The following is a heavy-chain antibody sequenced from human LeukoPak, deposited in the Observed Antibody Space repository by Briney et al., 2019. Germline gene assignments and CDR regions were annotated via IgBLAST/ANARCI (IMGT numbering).Heavy chain of an antibody. J-gene: IGHJ6*02. D-gene: IGHD2-15*01. Sequence: PSGTLSLTCAVSGGSISSSNWWSWVRQPPGKGLEWIGEIYHSGSTNYNPSLKSRVTISVDKSKNQFSLKLSSVTAADTAVYYCARASIVVVVAATRGGYYGMDVWGQGTTVTVSS. V-gene: IGHV4-4*02. CDR1: GGSISSSNW. CDR2: IYHSGST. CDR3: ARASIVVVVAATRGGYYGMDV.